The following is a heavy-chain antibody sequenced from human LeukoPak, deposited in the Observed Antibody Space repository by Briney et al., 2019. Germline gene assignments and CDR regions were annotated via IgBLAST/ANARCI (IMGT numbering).Heavy chain of an antibody. J-gene: IGHJ4*02. V-gene: IGHV4-59*01. D-gene: IGHD2-15*01. CDR3: ARVVAATKLYYFDY. Sequence: PSETLSHTCAVYGGSFSGYYWSWIRQPPGKGLEWIGYIYYSGSTNYNPSLKSRVTISVDTSKNQFSLKLSSVTAADTAVYYCARVVAATKLYYFDYWGQGTLVTVSS. CDR1: GGSFSGYY. CDR2: IYYSGST.